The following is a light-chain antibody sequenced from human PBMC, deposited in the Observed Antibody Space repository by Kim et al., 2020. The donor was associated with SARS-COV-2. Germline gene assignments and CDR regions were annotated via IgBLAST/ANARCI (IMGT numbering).Light chain of an antibody. CDR2: FDS. CDR1: NIGSKS. CDR3: QVWDNSSDHAV. Sequence: APRKTGRMTWGGNNIGSKSVRWYQQKPGQAPILVIYFDSDRPSGVPERLFGSNSGNTATLTISRVEAGDEADYYCQVWDNSSDHAVFGGGTQLTVL. V-gene: IGLV3-21*04. J-gene: IGLJ7*01.